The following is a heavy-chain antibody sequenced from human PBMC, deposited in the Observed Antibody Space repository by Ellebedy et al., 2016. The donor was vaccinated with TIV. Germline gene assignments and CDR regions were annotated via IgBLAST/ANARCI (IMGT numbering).Heavy chain of an antibody. CDR1: GFTFSSYA. Sequence: GGSLRLXXAASGFTFSSYAMSWVRQAPGKGLEWVSSISSSSSYIYYADSVKGRFTISRDNAKNSLYLQMNSLRAEDTAVYYCARGSGWHDYYGMDVWGQGTTVTVSS. D-gene: IGHD6-19*01. CDR2: ISSSSSYI. J-gene: IGHJ6*02. V-gene: IGHV3-21*01. CDR3: ARGSGWHDYYGMDV.